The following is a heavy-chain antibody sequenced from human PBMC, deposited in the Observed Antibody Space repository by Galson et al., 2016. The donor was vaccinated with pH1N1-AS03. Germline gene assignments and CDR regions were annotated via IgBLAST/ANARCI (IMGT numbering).Heavy chain of an antibody. CDR2: FSGSGGRT. CDR3: AKDLGAQNY. CDR1: GLYFANYT. D-gene: IGHD3-16*01. J-gene: IGHJ4*02. Sequence: LRLSCAASGLYFANYTMSWVRQAPGKGLQWVSAFSGSGGRTYYADSVRGRFTISRDDSNNKLFLQMDSLRVEDTALYYCAKDLGAQNYWGQGTLVTVSS. V-gene: IGHV3-23*01.